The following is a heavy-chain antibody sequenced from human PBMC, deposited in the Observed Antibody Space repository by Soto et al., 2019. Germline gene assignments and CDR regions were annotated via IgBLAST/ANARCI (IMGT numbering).Heavy chain of an antibody. CDR2: ISYDGSNK. D-gene: IGHD3-22*01. V-gene: IGHV3-30*03. CDR3: ARAKDSSGYPDAFDI. J-gene: IGHJ3*02. Sequence: QVQLVESGGGVVQPGRSLRLSCAASGFTFSSYGMHWVRQAPGKGLEWVAVISYDGSNKYYADSVKGRFTISRDNSKNTLYLQMNSLRAEDTAVYYCARAKDSSGYPDAFDIWGQGTMVTVSS. CDR1: GFTFSSYG.